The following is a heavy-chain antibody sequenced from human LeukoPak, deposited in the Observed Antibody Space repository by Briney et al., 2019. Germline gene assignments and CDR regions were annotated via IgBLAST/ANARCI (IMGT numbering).Heavy chain of an antibody. V-gene: IGHV1-18*01. CDR2: ISAYNGNT. CDR3: ARDLGIVVVVAQDY. CDR1: GYTFTSYG. J-gene: IGHJ4*02. Sequence: ASVKVSCKASGYTFTSYGISWVRQAPGQGLEWMGWISAYNGNTNYAQKLQGRVTMTTDTSTSTAYMELRSLRSDDTAVYYCARDLGIVVVVAQDYWGQGTLVTVSS. D-gene: IGHD2-15*01.